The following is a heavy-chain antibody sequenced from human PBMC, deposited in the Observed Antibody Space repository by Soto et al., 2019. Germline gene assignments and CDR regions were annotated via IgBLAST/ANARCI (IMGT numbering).Heavy chain of an antibody. CDR1: GGSFSGYY. V-gene: IGHV4-34*01. J-gene: IGHJ6*02. D-gene: IGHD6-13*01. CDR3: AGERGVRYSSSWYPHYYYGMDV. Sequence: PSETLSLTCAVYGGSFSGYYWSWIRQPPGKGLEWIGEINHSGSTNYNPSLKCRVTISVDTSKNQFSLKLSSVTAADTAVYYCAGERGVRYSSSWYPHYYYGMDVWGQGTTVTVSS. CDR2: INHSGST.